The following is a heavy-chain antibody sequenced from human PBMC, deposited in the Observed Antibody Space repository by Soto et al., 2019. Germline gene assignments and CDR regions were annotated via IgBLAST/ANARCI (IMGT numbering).Heavy chain of an antibody. CDR3: AKDGPTKSSYSSSPRYFDY. CDR1: GFTFSSYA. D-gene: IGHD6-6*01. J-gene: IGHJ4*02. V-gene: IGHV3-23*01. Sequence: EVQLLESGGGLVQPGGSLRLSCAASGFTFSSYAMSWVRQAPGKGLEWVSAISGSGGSTYYADSVKGRFTISRDNSKNTRYLQMNSLRAEDTAVYYCAKDGPTKSSYSSSPRYFDYWGQGTLVTVSS. CDR2: ISGSGGST.